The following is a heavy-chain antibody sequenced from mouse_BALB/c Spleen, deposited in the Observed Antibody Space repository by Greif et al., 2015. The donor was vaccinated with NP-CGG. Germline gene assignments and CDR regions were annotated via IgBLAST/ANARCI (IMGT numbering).Heavy chain of an antibody. Sequence: EVQLQQSGAELVKPGASVKLSCTASGFNIKDTYMHWVKQRPEQGLEWIGRIDPANGNTKYDPKFQGKATITADTSSNTAYLQLSSLTSEDTAVYYCARSPLITTVGYFDVWGAGTTVTVSS. V-gene: IGHV14-3*02. CDR1: GFNIKDTY. D-gene: IGHD1-1*01. CDR2: IDPANGNT. J-gene: IGHJ1*01. CDR3: ARSPLITTVGYFDV.